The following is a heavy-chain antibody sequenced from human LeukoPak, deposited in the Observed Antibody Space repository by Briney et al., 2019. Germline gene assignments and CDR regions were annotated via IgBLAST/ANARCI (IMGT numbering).Heavy chain of an antibody. CDR2: ISGSGGST. Sequence: GGSLRLSCAASGFTFSSYWMHWVRQAPGKGLEWVSAISGSGGSTYYADSVKGRFTISRDNSKNTLYLQMNSLRAEDTAVYYCAKAPPRIAAAGNLYYFDYWGQGTLVTVSS. J-gene: IGHJ4*02. CDR1: GFTFSSYW. V-gene: IGHV3-23*01. CDR3: AKAPPRIAAAGNLYYFDY. D-gene: IGHD6-13*01.